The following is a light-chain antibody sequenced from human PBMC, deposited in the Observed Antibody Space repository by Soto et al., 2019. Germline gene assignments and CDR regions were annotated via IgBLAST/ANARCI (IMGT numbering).Light chain of an antibody. CDR3: HQRQSWPRT. CDR1: QYINTR. CDR2: QTS. J-gene: IGKJ1*01. Sequence: EIVLTQYTATLSSFPGDRFTLSFRASQYINTRLAWYQHRPGQAPRLLIYQTSIRAAGIPARFSASGTGTDFTLTISDVQPEDFAVYYCHQRQSWPRTFGQGTKVDIK. V-gene: IGKV3-11*01.